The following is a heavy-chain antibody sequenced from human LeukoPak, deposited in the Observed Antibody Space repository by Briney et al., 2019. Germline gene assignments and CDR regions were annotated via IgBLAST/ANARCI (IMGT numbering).Heavy chain of an antibody. Sequence: ASVKVSCKASGYTFTSSDINWVRQAPGQGLEGMGWMNPNSGNTVYAQKFQGRVTMTRKNSISTAYMALSSLRSEDTAVYYCASGVHVDGSGSYYLDYWGQGTLVTVSS. CDR1: GYTFTSSD. CDR2: MNPNSGNT. J-gene: IGHJ4*02. V-gene: IGHV1-8*01. D-gene: IGHD3-10*01. CDR3: ASGVHVDGSGSYYLDY.